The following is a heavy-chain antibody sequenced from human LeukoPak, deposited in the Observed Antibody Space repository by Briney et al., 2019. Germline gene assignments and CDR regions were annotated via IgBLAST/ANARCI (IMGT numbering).Heavy chain of an antibody. CDR3: SRGSRFDY. CDR1: GFKFTSYS. CDR2: ISSSGSAI. Sequence: GGSLRLSCAASGFKFTSYSMNWVRQAPGKGLEWVSYISSSGSAIYYADSVKGQFNIHRDNAKKASDLQMTNLTAEDTAAYFCSRGSRFDYWGQGAPVTVS. V-gene: IGHV3-48*04. J-gene: IGHJ4*02.